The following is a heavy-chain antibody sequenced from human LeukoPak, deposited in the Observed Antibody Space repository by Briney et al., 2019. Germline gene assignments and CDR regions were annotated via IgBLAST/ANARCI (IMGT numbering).Heavy chain of an antibody. V-gene: IGHV4-34*01. J-gene: IGHJ4*02. CDR2: INHSGST. D-gene: IGHD5-18*01. CDR3: ARGRGIQLSR. CDR1: GGSFSGYY. Sequence: SETLSRTCAVYGGSFSGYYWSWIRQPPGKGLEWIGEINHSGSTNYNPSLKSRVTISVDTSKNQFSLKLSSVTAADTAVYYCARGRGIQLSRWGQGTLVTVSS.